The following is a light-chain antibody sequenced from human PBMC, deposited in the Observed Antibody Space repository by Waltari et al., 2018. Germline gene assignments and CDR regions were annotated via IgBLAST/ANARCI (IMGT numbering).Light chain of an antibody. Sequence: EIVMTQSPATLAVSPGERATLSCRASQSICTMLAWYQQKPGQAPRFLIYGASTRAPGIPARFSGSGSGTEYTLTISSLQSEDFAVYYCQQYNDWPYTFGQGTKLEIK. CDR1: QSICTM. J-gene: IGKJ2*01. CDR2: GAS. V-gene: IGKV3-15*01. CDR3: QQYNDWPYT.